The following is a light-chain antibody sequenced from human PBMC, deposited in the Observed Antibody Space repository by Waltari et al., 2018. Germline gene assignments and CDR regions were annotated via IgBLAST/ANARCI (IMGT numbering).Light chain of an antibody. V-gene: IGLV1-44*01. CDR2: RNE. Sequence: QSVLTQPPSASATPGQGVIISCSGSSSNIGNNVVNWYQQLPGKAPKLLIYRNEEGPSGDPARFSGSKSGTSASLASNGLQSEDEADYYCAAWDDSLRGHWVFGGGTKVTVL. J-gene: IGLJ3*02. CDR1: SSNIGNNV. CDR3: AAWDDSLRGHWV.